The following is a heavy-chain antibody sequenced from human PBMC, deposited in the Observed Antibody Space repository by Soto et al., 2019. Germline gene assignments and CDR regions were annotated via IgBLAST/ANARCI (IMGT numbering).Heavy chain of an antibody. CDR3: ARDVGDYYYMDV. D-gene: IGHD2-15*01. V-gene: IGHV4-59*01. CDR2: IYSGGST. Sequence: SETLSLTCTVSGGSISSYYWSWIRQPPGRGLEWIGYIYSGGSTNYNPSLKSRVTISVDTSKNQFSLRLTSVTAADTAVYFCARDVGDYYYMDVWGEGTTVTVSS. J-gene: IGHJ6*03. CDR1: GGSISSYY.